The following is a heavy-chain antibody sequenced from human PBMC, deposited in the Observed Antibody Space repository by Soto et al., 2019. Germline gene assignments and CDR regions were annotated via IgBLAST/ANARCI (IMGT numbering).Heavy chain of an antibody. CDR1: GFTFSSYS. CDR2: ISSSSSYI. CDR3: ARDGSSSGHFQH. V-gene: IGHV3-21*01. D-gene: IGHD6-6*01. Sequence: GGSLRLSCAASGFTFSSYSMNWVRQAPGKGLEWVSSISSSSSYIYYADSVKGRFTISRDNAKNSLYLQMNSLRAEDTAVYYWARDGSSSGHFQHGGQGTLVTVSS. J-gene: IGHJ1*01.